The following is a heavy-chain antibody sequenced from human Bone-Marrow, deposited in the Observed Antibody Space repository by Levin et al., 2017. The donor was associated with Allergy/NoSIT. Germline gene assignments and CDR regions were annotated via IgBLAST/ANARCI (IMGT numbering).Heavy chain of an antibody. D-gene: IGHD6-13*01. CDR3: AKDYTSSWYYFDF. V-gene: IGHV3-23*01. Sequence: GALRLSCAASGFTFGSYGMSWVRQAPGKGLEWVSVISGSGDSTYYVDSVKGRFTISRDSSKSTLYLQMNSLRAEDTAVYYCAKDYTSSWYYFDFWGQGTLVTVSS. CDR1: GFTFGSYG. J-gene: IGHJ4*02. CDR2: ISGSGDST.